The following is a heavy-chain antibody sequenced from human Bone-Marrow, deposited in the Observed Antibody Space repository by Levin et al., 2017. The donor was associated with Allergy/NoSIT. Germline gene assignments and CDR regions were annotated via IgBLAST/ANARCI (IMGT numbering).Heavy chain of an antibody. Sequence: SETLSLTCAVYGGSFSGYFWNWIRQPPGEGLEWIGEINHSGITYYNPSLKSRVTISADTSKNQFSLELTSVTAADTAVYYCARGYYDAGGYVGVDTWGQGTLATVSS. J-gene: IGHJ5*02. D-gene: IGHD3-22*01. CDR2: INHSGIT. CDR1: GGSFSGYF. CDR3: ARGYYDAGGYVGVDT. V-gene: IGHV4-34*01.